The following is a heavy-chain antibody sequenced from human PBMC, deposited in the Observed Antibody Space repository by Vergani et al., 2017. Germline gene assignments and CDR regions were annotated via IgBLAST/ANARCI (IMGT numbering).Heavy chain of an antibody. D-gene: IGHD3-3*01. CDR1: GGSISSSSYY. Sequence: QLQLQESGPGLVKPSETLSLTCTVSGGSISSSSYYWGWIRQPPGKGLEWIGSIYYSGSTYYNPSLKSRVTISVDTSKNQFSLKLSSVTAADTAVYYCARGRPFWSGYYMTYYYYGMDVWGQGTTVTVSS. CDR2: IYYSGST. J-gene: IGHJ6*02. CDR3: ARGRPFWSGYYMTYYYYGMDV. V-gene: IGHV4-39*01.